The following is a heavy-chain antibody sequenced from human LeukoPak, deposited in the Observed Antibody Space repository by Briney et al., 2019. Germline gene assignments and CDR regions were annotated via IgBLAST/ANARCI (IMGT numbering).Heavy chain of an antibody. D-gene: IGHD3-22*01. Sequence: SETLSLTCTVSGGSISNSSYYWGWIRQPPGKGLEWIGSIYHSGNTYYNPSLKSRVTVSVDTSKNQFSLRLTSVTAADTAVYFCARGPYSYDSSGAFDIWGQGTMVTVSS. CDR3: ARGPYSYDSSGAFDI. J-gene: IGHJ3*02. V-gene: IGHV4-39*07. CDR1: GGSISNSSYY. CDR2: IYHSGNT.